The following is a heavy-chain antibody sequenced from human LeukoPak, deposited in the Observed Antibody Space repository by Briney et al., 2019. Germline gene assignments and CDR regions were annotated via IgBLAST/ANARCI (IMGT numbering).Heavy chain of an antibody. CDR3: AGDGGVY. CDR2: ISSSSSYI. CDR1: GFTFSSYS. D-gene: IGHD6-25*01. V-gene: IGHV3-21*01. Sequence: GGSLRLSCAASGFTFSSYSMIWVRQAPGKGLEWVSSISSSSSYIYYGDSVRGRFTISRDNAKNSLYLQMYSLRAEDTAVYYCAGDGGVYWGQGTLVTVSS. J-gene: IGHJ4*02.